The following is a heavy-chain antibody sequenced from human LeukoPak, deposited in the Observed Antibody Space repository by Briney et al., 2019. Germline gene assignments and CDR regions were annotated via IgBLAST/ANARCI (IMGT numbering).Heavy chain of an antibody. CDR1: GFTFTYSA. V-gene: IGHV3-23*01. D-gene: IGHD6-19*01. Sequence: GGSLRLSCAASGFTFTYSAMTWVRQAPGKGLEWVSTVSGSGGNTYYADSVQGRFTISRDNSGKTLYLQMNSLRAEETAVYYCAKXLAVPGSPDSWGQGTLVTVSS. J-gene: IGHJ4*02. CDR2: VSGSGGNT. CDR3: AKXLAVPGSPDS.